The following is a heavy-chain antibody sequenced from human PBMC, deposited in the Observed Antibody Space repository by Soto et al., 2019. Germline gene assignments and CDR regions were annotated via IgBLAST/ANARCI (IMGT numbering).Heavy chain of an antibody. Sequence: ASVKVSCKASGYTFTGYYMHWVRQAPGQGLEWMGWINPNSGGTNYAQKFQGWVTMTRDTSISTAYMELSRLRSDDTAVYYCARDNLSIMITFGGVIAEGSYFDYWGQGTLVTVSS. J-gene: IGHJ4*02. V-gene: IGHV1-2*04. D-gene: IGHD3-16*02. CDR2: INPNSGGT. CDR3: ARDNLSIMITFGGVIAEGSYFDY. CDR1: GYTFTGYY.